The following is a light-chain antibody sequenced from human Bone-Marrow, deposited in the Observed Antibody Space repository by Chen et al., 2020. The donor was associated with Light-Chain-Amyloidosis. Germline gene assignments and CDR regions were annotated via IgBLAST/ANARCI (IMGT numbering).Light chain of an antibody. V-gene: IGKV1-33*01. Sequence: DIQMPQSPSSLSASVGDKVTITCQASQAISNSLNWYQQKPGKAPKLLIYEASSLETGVPSRFSGTGSGTHFTFTISNLQPEDIATYYCQHFDDLLMFTFGQGTKLDMK. CDR1: QAISNS. CDR3: QHFDDLLMFT. J-gene: IGKJ2*01. CDR2: EAS.